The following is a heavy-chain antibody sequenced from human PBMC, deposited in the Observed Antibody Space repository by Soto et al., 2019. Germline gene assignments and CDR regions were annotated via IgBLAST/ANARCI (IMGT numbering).Heavy chain of an antibody. V-gene: IGHV3-23*01. J-gene: IGHJ6*02. CDR1: GFTFSSYA. CDR3: AKNSSPIYYSYGMDV. CDR2: ISGSGGST. D-gene: IGHD2-15*01. Sequence: GGSLRLSCAASGFTFSSYAMSWVRQAPGEGLEWVSAISGSGGSTYYADSVKGRFTISRDNSKNTLYLQMNSLRAEDTAVYYWAKNSSPIYYSYGMDVGGQGTMVTASS.